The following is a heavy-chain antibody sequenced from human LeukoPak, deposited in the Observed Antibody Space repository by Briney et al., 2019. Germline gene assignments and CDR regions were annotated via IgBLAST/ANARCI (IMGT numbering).Heavy chain of an antibody. D-gene: IGHD2-2*01. CDR1: GSTFSSYA. CDR2: ISGSGGST. V-gene: IGHV3-23*01. Sequence: PGGSLRLSCAASGSTFSSYAMIWVRQAPGKGLEWVSAISGSGGSTYYADSVKGRFTISRDNSKNTLYLQMNSLRAEDTAVYYCAKGLLRAAMPQSNYFDYWGQGTLVTVSS. J-gene: IGHJ4*02. CDR3: AKGLLRAAMPQSNYFDY.